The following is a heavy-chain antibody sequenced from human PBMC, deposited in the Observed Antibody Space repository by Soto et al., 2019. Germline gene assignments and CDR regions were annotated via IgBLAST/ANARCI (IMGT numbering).Heavy chain of an antibody. Sequence: QVQLQESGPGLVEPSGTLSLTCSVCGGSISTNNWWSWVRQSPGRGLEWIGEIYHSGGTNYNPSLKSRVTMSVDQSKNQFSLEMTSVTAADTAIYYCASEKGAGTSMGFAYWGQGTLVTVSS. J-gene: IGHJ4*02. CDR2: IYHSGGT. V-gene: IGHV4-4*02. CDR1: GGSISTNNW. D-gene: IGHD3-10*01. CDR3: ASEKGAGTSMGFAY.